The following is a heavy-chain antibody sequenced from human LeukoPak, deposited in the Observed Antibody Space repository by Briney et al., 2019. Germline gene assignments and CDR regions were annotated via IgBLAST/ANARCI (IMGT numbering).Heavy chain of an antibody. J-gene: IGHJ4*02. Sequence: ASVKVFCKVSGYTLTQLVIHWVRQAPGKGLEWMGGFDPEDGETIYAQKFQDRVTMTEDTSTDTAYMELSSLRSEDTAFYYCATSSGTYFLYWGQGTLVTVS. V-gene: IGHV1-24*01. CDR2: FDPEDGET. CDR1: GYTLTQLV. CDR3: ATSSGTYFLY. D-gene: IGHD1-26*01.